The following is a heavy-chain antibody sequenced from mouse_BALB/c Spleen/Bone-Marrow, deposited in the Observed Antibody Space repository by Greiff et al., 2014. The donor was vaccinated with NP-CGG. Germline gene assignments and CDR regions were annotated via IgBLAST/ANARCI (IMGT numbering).Heavy chain of an antibody. Sequence: LKESGPELVKPGALVKISCKASGYTFTSYDINWVKQRPGQGLEWIGWIYPGDGSSKYNEKFKGKATLTADKSSSTAYMQLSSLTSENSAVYFCACSGDRSGYGFAYWGQGTLVTVSA. CDR3: ACSGDRSGYGFAY. CDR2: IYPGDGSS. J-gene: IGHJ3*01. CDR1: GYTFTSYD. D-gene: IGHD3-2*01. V-gene: IGHV1S33*01.